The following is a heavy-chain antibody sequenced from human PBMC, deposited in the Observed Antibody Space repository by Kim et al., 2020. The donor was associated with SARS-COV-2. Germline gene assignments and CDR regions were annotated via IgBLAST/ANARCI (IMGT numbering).Heavy chain of an antibody. Sequence: ASVKVSCKASGYIFTNYAMNWVRQAPGQGLEWMGWINTNTGNPTYAQGFTGHFVFSLDTSVSTAYLQITSLKAEDTAVYFCARDEKYVSGSDSDYWGQGTLVTVSS. CDR2: INTNTGNP. CDR1: GYIFTNYA. V-gene: IGHV7-4-1*02. J-gene: IGHJ4*02. CDR3: ARDEKYVSGSDSDY. D-gene: IGHD3-16*01.